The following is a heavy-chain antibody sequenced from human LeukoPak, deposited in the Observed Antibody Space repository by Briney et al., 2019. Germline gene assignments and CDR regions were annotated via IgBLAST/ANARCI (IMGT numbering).Heavy chain of an antibody. Sequence: SETLSLTCTIISSSIRDNYYWGWIRRPPGKGLEWIGSVFYSGSTYFNPSLKSRVTLSVDTSNNNFSLKLRSVTAADTAVYYCAREASTSCYLDVWGKGTTVTVSS. V-gene: IGHV4-38-2*02. CDR2: VFYSGST. CDR1: SSSIRDNYY. D-gene: IGHD2-2*01. J-gene: IGHJ6*04. CDR3: AREASTSCYLDV.